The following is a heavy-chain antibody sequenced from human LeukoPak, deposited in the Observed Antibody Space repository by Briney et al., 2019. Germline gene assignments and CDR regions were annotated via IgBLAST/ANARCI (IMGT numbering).Heavy chain of an antibody. D-gene: IGHD3-3*01. CDR1: GFTFSDYA. J-gene: IGHJ4*02. V-gene: IGHV3-23*01. CDR3: AKAMGPITIFDY. CDR2: ISGSGGST. Sequence: GGSLRLSCAVSGFTFSDYAMYWIRQAPGKGLEWVSAISGSGGSTYYADSVKGRFTISRDNSKNTLYLQMNSLRAEDTAVYYCAKAMGPITIFDYWGQGTLVTVSS.